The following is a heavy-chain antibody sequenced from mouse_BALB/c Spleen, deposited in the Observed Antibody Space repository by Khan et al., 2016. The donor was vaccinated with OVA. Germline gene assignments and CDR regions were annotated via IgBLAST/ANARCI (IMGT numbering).Heavy chain of an antibody. CDR3: ARPPYFSYVMDY. V-gene: IGHV9-3-1*01. CDR1: GYTFTNCG. Sequence: QIQLVQSRPELKKPGETVKISCKASGYTFTNCGMNWVKQAPGKGLKWMGWINTYTGEPTYADDFKGRFAFSLETSASTAYLQINNLKNEDTATYFCARPPYFSYVMDYWGQGTSVTVSS. CDR2: INTYTGEP. J-gene: IGHJ4*01. D-gene: IGHD2-10*01.